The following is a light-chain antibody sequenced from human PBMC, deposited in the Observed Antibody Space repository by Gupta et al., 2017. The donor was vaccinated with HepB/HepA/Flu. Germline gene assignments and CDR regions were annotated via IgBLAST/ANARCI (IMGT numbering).Light chain of an antibody. CDR1: QSVSSSY. CDR2: GAS. Sequence: EIGSTQSPGTLSLSPGERATLSCSASQSVSSSYLAWYQQKPGQAPRLLIYGASSRATGIPDRFSGSGSGTDFTLTISRLEPEDFAVYYCQQYDSSPLTFGGGTKVEIK. J-gene: IGKJ4*01. CDR3: QQYDSSPLT. V-gene: IGKV3-20*01.